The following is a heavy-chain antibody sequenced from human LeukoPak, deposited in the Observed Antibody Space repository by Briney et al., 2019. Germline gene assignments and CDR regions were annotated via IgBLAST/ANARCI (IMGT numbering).Heavy chain of an antibody. CDR1: GFTFSSYG. CDR3: ARVGIAVADSFDY. V-gene: IGHV3-33*01. D-gene: IGHD6-19*01. Sequence: PGGSLRLSCAASGFTFSSYGMHWVRQAPGKGLEWVAAIWYDGSNKYYADSVKGRFTISRDNSKNTLYLQMNSLRAEDTAVYYCARVGIAVADSFDYWGQGTLVTVSS. CDR2: IWYDGSNK. J-gene: IGHJ4*02.